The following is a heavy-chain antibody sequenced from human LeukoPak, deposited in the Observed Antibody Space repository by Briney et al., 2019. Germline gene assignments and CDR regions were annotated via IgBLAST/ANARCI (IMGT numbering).Heavy chain of an antibody. Sequence: SETLSLTCTVSGGSISSYYWSWIRQPPGKGLEWIGYIYYSGSTNYNPSLKSRVTISVDSSTSQFSLKVRYVTAADTAVYYCARGLNDSWTGENYWGQGTLVTVSS. J-gene: IGHJ4*02. CDR3: ARGLNDSWTGENY. CDR2: IYYSGST. V-gene: IGHV4-59*12. CDR1: GGSISSYY. D-gene: IGHD3-3*01.